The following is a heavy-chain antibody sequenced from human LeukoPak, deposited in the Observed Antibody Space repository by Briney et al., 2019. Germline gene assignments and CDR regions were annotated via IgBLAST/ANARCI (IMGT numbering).Heavy chain of an antibody. CDR3: ATTFSSGWTFDY. CDR2: IYSSGST. CDR1: GYSISSGYY. J-gene: IGHJ4*02. Sequence: SETLSLTCTVSGYSISSGYYWGWIRQSPGKGLEWIGSIYSSGSTQYNPSLKSRVTISVDTSRNQFSLKLSSVTAADTAVYYCATTFSSGWTFDYWGQGTLVTVSS. V-gene: IGHV4-38-2*02. D-gene: IGHD6-19*01.